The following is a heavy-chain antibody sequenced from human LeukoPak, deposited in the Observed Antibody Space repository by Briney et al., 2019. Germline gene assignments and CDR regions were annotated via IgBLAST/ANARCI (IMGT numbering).Heavy chain of an antibody. J-gene: IGHJ4*02. Sequence: GGSLRLSCAASGFTFSSYAMSWVRQAPGKGLEWVSAISGSGGSTYYADSVKGRFTISRDNSKNTLYLQMNSLRAEDTAVYYCAKDYQQQLGLSFDYWGQGTLVTVSP. CDR1: GFTFSSYA. CDR2: ISGSGGST. V-gene: IGHV3-23*01. D-gene: IGHD6-13*01. CDR3: AKDYQQQLGLSFDY.